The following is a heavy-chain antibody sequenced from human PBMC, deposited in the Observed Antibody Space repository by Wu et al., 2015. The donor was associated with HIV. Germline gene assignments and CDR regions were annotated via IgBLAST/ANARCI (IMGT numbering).Heavy chain of an antibody. Sequence: QAQLVQFGDEVKKPGSSVKVTCKASGDGFTSYAVSWVRQAPGQGLEWMGGINPLFGTTKHVQRFQDRVTFSTDESKRTVYMELSSLRNEDTAVYYCAREGRCPTTSCHFDYWGQGTLVTVSS. CDR2: INPLFGTT. J-gene: IGHJ4*02. CDR3: AREGRCPTTSCHFDY. CDR1: GDGFTSYA. V-gene: IGHV1-69*05. D-gene: IGHD2-2*01.